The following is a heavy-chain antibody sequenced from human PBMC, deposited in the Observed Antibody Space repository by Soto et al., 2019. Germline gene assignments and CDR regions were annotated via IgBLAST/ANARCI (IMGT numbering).Heavy chain of an antibody. V-gene: IGHV1-8*02. CDR2: MNPNTGNT. Sequence: QVQLVQSGPEVKKPGAPVKISCQASGYTFTDFDINWVRQATGQGLEWMGWMNPNTGNTRYAQRFQGRLIMTRDTSISTAYMEMGSLSSEDTAVYYCERGKLATLTDFWGQGTLVTVSS. CDR1: GYTFTDFD. CDR3: ERGKLATLTDF. J-gene: IGHJ4*02. D-gene: IGHD3-9*01.